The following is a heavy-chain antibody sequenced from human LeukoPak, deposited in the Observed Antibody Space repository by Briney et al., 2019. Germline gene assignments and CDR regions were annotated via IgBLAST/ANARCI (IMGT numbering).Heavy chain of an antibody. Sequence: SETLSLTCTVSGGSISSYYWSWVRQPPGKGLEWIGYIYYSGSTNYNPSLKSRVTISVDTSKNQFSLKLSSVTAADTAVYYCARVYSSGWYQGAFDIWGQGTMVTVSS. CDR2: IYYSGST. CDR3: ARVYSSGWYQGAFDI. J-gene: IGHJ3*02. CDR1: GGSISSYY. D-gene: IGHD6-19*01. V-gene: IGHV4-59*13.